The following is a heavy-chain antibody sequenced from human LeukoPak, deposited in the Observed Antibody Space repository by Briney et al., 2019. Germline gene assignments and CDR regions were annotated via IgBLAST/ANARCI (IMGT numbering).Heavy chain of an antibody. D-gene: IGHD1-26*01. CDR1: GLTFSNFW. V-gene: IGHV3-7*01. CDR3: ATLNWDDGEVSGFDH. Sequence: PGGSLRLSCEVSGLTFSNFWMSWVRQAPGKGLEWVANINEDGSESYYVDSVKGRFTVSRDNAKNSVYLQMNSLRAEDTAVYYCATLNWDDGEVSGFDHWGRGIMVTVSS. CDR2: INEDGSES. J-gene: IGHJ5*02.